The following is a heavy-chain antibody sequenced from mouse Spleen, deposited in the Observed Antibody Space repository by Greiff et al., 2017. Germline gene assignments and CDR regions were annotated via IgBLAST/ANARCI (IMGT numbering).Heavy chain of an antibody. Sequence: EVQLQQSGAELVRSGASVKLSCTASGFNIKDYYMHWVKQRPEQGLEWIGWIDPENGDTEYAPKFQGKATMTADTSSNTAYLQLSSLTSEDTAVYYCNAHSLRAWFAYWGQGTLVTVSA. D-gene: IGHD3-1*01. J-gene: IGHJ3*01. CDR2: IDPENGDT. CDR1: GFNIKDYY. V-gene: IGHV14-4*02. CDR3: NAHSLRAWFAY.